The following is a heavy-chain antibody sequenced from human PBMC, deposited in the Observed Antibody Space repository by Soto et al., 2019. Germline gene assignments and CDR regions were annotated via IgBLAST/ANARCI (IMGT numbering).Heavy chain of an antibody. J-gene: IGHJ6*03. Sequence: ASVKVSCKVSGYTLTELSMHWVRQAPGKGLEWMGGFDPEDGETIYAQKFQGRVTMTEDTSTDTAYMELSSLRSEDTAVYYCATVSRYCSSTRCIGYYYYYMDVWGKRTTVTVSS. CDR1: GYTLTELS. CDR3: ATVSRYCSSTRCIGYYYYYMDV. D-gene: IGHD2-2*01. CDR2: FDPEDGET. V-gene: IGHV1-24*01.